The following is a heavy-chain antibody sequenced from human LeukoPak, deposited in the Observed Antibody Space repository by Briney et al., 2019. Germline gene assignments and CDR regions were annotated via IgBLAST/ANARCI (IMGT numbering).Heavy chain of an antibody. D-gene: IGHD6-19*01. CDR1: GFTFNSYG. J-gene: IGHJ4*02. Sequence: GSLRPFRSTFGFTFNSYGHHWGRQAPSQGPEGVAVISYDGSNKYYADSVKGRFTISRDNSKNTLYLQMNSLRAEDTAVYYCAKVPSSGWSPFDYWGQGTLVTVSS. V-gene: IGHV3-30*18. CDR2: ISYDGSNK. CDR3: AKVPSSGWSPFDY.